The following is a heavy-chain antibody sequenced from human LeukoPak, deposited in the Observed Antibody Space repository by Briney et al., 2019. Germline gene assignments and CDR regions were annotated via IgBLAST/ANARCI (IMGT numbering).Heavy chain of an antibody. CDR3: ATVHNPGWNDERRVAFDI. J-gene: IGHJ3*02. Sequence: ASVKVSCKVSGYTLTELSMHWVRQAPGKGLEWMGGFDPEDGETIYAQKFQGRVTMTEDTSTDTAYMEMSSLRSEDTAVYYCATVHNPGWNDERRVAFDIRGQGTMVTVSS. D-gene: IGHD1-1*01. CDR2: FDPEDGET. V-gene: IGHV1-24*01. CDR1: GYTLTELS.